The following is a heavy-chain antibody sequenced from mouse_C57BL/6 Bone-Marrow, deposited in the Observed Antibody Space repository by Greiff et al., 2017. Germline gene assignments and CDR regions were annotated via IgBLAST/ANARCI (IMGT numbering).Heavy chain of an antibody. Sequence: QVQLQQSGAELVKPGASVKISCKASGYAFSSYWMNWVKQRPGKGLEWIGQIYPGDGDTNYNGKFKGKATLTADKSSSTAYMQLSSLTSEDSAVYFCARFITTVVDYFDYGGQGTTLTVSS. CDR2: IYPGDGDT. V-gene: IGHV1-80*01. CDR1: GYAFSSYW. J-gene: IGHJ2*01. D-gene: IGHD1-1*01. CDR3: ARFITTVVDYFDY.